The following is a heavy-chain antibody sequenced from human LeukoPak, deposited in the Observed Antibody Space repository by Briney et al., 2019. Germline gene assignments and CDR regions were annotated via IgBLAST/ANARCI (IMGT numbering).Heavy chain of an antibody. CDR1: GYTPTELS. D-gene: IGHD2-2*01. CDR3: ATASDCSSTSCYADFDY. J-gene: IGHJ4*02. CDR2: FDPEDGET. Sequence: ASVKVSCKVSGYTPTELSMDWVRQAPGKGLEWMGGFDPEDGETIYAQKFQGRVTMTEDTSTDTAYMELSSLRSEDTAVYYCATASDCSSTSCYADFDYWGQGTLVTVSS. V-gene: IGHV1-24*01.